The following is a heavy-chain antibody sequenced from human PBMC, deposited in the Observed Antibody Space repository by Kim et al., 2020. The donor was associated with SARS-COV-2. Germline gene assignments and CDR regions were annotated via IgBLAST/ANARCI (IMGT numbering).Heavy chain of an antibody. J-gene: IGHJ4*02. CDR3: AKDLKPYSSSWPPFDY. D-gene: IGHD6-13*01. V-gene: IGHV3-30*18. CDR1: GFTFSSYG. CDR2: ISYDGSNK. Sequence: GGSLRLSCAASGFTFSSYGMHWVRQAPGKGLEWVAVISYDGSNKYYADSVKGRFTISRDNSKNTLYLQMNSLRAEDTAVYYCAKDLKPYSSSWPPFDYWGQGTLVTVSS.